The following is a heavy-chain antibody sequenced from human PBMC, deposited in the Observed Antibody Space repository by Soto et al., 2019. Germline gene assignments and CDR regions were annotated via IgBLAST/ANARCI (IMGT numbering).Heavy chain of an antibody. D-gene: IGHD3-10*01. CDR3: SRVDPGETSPFDH. CDR2: INPFDGSR. CDR1: GYIFSSYY. Sequence: ASVKVSCKTSGYIFSSYYIHWVRQAPGQGLEWMGWINPFDGSRMFAQSFQGRVTMTRDTSTSTVYMEVSSLRSEDTAVYYCSRVDPGETSPFDHWGQGTLVTVSS. V-gene: IGHV1-46*03. J-gene: IGHJ4*02.